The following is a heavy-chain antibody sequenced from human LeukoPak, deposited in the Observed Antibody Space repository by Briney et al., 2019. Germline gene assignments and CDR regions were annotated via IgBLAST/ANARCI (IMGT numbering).Heavy chain of an antibody. CDR1: GGSFSGYY. Sequence: SETLSLTCAVYGGSFSGYYWSWIRQPPGKGLEWIGEVNHSGSTNYNPSLKSRVTISVDTSKNQFSLKLSSVTAADTAVYYCARVSLQWLNAFDIWGQGTMVTVSS. V-gene: IGHV4-34*01. J-gene: IGHJ3*02. CDR3: ARVSLQWLNAFDI. D-gene: IGHD6-19*01. CDR2: VNHSGST.